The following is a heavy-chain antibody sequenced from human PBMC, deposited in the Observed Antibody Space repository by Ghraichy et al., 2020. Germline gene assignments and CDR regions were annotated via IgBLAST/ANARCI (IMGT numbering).Heavy chain of an antibody. CDR3: ARVGYYWYYFDY. V-gene: IGHV3-74*01. Sequence: GESLNISCAASGFTFSSYWMHWVRQAPGKGLVWVSRINSDGSSTSYADSVKGRFTISRDNAKNTLYLQMNSLRAEDTAVYYCARVGYYWYYFDYWGQGTLVTVSS. CDR2: INSDGSST. CDR1: GFTFSSYW. J-gene: IGHJ4*02. D-gene: IGHD2-8*01.